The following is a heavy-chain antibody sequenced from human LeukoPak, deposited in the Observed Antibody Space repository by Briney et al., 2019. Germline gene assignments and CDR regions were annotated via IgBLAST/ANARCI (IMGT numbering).Heavy chain of an antibody. J-gene: IGHJ4*02. CDR2: INPGNGAT. Sequence: ASVKVSCKTSGYSFTSQDMHWVRQAPGQSLEWMGCINPGNGATKYSQEFQGRVTITRDTSATTAYMELSSLRSDDMAVYYCTLYNYWGQGTLVTVSS. CDR1: GYSFTSQD. CDR3: TLYNY. V-gene: IGHV1-3*03. D-gene: IGHD2-2*02.